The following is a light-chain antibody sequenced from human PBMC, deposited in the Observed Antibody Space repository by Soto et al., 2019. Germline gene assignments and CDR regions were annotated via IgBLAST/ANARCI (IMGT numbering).Light chain of an antibody. CDR2: EVS. CDR3: SSYTTSITVV. CDR1: SSDIGSYNR. V-gene: IGLV2-18*02. J-gene: IGLJ2*01. Sequence: QSVLTQPPSVSGSPGQSVTISCTGTSSDIGSYNRVSWYQQPPGTAPKLMIYEVSNRPSGVPDRFSGSKSGNTASLTISGLQADDEADYYCSSYTTSITVVFGGGTKVTVL.